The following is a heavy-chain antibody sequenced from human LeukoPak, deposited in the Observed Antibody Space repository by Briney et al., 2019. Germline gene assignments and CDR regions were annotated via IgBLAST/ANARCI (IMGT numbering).Heavy chain of an antibody. CDR2: IRYDGSNK. CDR3: ARDANCGGDCYSNYFDY. Sequence: QPGRSLRLSCAASGFTFSSYGMHWVRQAPGKGLEWVAFIRYDGSNKYYADSVKGRFTISRDNSKNTLYLQMNSLRAEDTAVYYCARDANCGGDCYSNYFDYWGQGTLVTVSS. V-gene: IGHV3-33*01. CDR1: GFTFSSYG. D-gene: IGHD2-21*02. J-gene: IGHJ4*02.